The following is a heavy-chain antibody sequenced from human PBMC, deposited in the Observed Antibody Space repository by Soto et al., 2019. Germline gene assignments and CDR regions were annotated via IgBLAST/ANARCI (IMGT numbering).Heavy chain of an antibody. D-gene: IGHD6-13*01. Sequence: GGSLRLSCAASGFTFSSYWMHWVRQAPGKGLVCVSRINSDGSSTSYADSVKGRFTISRDNAKNTLYLQMNSLRAVDKAVYYCASDSSSWYNWFDPWGQGTLVTVSS. CDR3: ASDSSSWYNWFDP. J-gene: IGHJ5*02. V-gene: IGHV3-74*01. CDR2: INSDGSST. CDR1: GFTFSSYW.